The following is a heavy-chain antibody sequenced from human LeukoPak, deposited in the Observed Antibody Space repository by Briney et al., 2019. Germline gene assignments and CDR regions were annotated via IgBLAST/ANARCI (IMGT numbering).Heavy chain of an antibody. CDR3: AGIVVVPADPVGYYYGMDV. CDR1: GGSISSGGYP. D-gene: IGHD2-2*01. CDR2: IYHSGST. Sequence: SQTLSLTCAVSGGSISSGGYPWSWIRQPPGKGLEWMGYIYHSGSTYYNPSLKSRVTISVDRSKNQFSLKLSSVTAADTAVYYCAGIVVVPADPVGYYYGMDVWGQGTTVTVSS. J-gene: IGHJ6*02. V-gene: IGHV4-30-2*01.